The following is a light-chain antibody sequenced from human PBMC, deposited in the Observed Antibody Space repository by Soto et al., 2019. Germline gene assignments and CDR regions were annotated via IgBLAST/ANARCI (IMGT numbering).Light chain of an antibody. CDR2: EVS. CDR1: SSDVGGFNY. J-gene: IGLJ3*02. V-gene: IGLV2-8*01. Sequence: QSVLTQPPSASGSPGQSVTISCTGTSSDVGGFNYVSWYQQHPGKAPKLIIYEVSKRPSGVPDRFSGSKSGNTASLTVSGLQAEDEADYYCTSYAGNNNGVFGGGTQLTVL. CDR3: TSYAGNNNGV.